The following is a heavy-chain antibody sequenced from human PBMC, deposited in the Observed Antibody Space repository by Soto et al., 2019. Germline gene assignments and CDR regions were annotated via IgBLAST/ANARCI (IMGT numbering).Heavy chain of an antibody. CDR2: IVVGSGNT. Sequence: SVKVSCKASGFTFTSSAVQWVRQARGQRLEWIGWIVVGSGNTNYAQKFQERVTITRDMSTSTAYMELSSLRSEDTAVYYCAADGQPFFGYYYGMDVWGQGTTVTVSS. CDR3: AADGQPFFGYYYGMDV. V-gene: IGHV1-58*01. D-gene: IGHD3-10*01. CDR1: GFTFTSSA. J-gene: IGHJ6*02.